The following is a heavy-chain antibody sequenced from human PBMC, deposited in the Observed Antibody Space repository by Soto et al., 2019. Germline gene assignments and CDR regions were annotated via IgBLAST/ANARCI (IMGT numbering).Heavy chain of an antibody. Sequence: QVRLVQSGAEVKKSGSSVKVSCMASGGTFSSYTVNWLRQAPGRGLEWMGRVIPVLTTTDYAQKFRGRVTITADKSANAVYMELTSLSSEDTAIYYCARRRYCGYDCYHKHYYGMDVWGQGTPVTVAS. CDR2: VIPVLTTT. V-gene: IGHV1-69*08. CDR3: ARRRYCGYDCYHKHYYGMDV. CDR1: GGTFSSYT. D-gene: IGHD2-21*02. J-gene: IGHJ6*02.